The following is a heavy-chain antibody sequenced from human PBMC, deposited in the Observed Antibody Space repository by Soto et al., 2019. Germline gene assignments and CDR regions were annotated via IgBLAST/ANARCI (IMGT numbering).Heavy chain of an antibody. V-gene: IGHV3-74*01. D-gene: IGHD3-16*01. CDR3: ARDHYAQPQH. J-gene: IGHJ1*01. Sequence: GGSLRLSCAASGFTFSDYWVLWVRQAPGEGLDWLSRIKYYGTVTNYADSVKGRFTISRDNAKNTLYLQMNCLRVDDTAVYYCARDHYAQPQHWGQGTLVTVSS. CDR1: GFTFSDYW. CDR2: IKYYGTVT.